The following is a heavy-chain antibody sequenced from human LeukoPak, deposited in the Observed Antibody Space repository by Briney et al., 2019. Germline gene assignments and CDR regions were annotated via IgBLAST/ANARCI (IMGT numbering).Heavy chain of an antibody. CDR1: GAPISSYY. CDR3: ARSEKVATATGWFDP. J-gene: IGHJ5*02. V-gene: IGHV4-59*01. Sequence: SETLSLTRTLSGAPISSYYWSWIRPSPGEGVELIGYIYNSGSTNYNPSLKSRVNIAVDTSKNQFSLKLTSVTAADTAVYYCARSEKVATATGWFDPWGQGTLVTVSS. CDR2: IYNSGST. D-gene: IGHD5-12*01.